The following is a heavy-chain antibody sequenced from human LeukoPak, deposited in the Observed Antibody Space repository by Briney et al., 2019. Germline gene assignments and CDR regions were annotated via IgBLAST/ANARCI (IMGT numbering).Heavy chain of an antibody. D-gene: IGHD2-15*01. CDR2: IYYSGST. Sequence: SDTLSLTCTVSGGSISSSSYYWGWIRRPLGRGLEWIGSIYYSGSTYYNPSLKSRVTISVDTSKNQFSLKLSSVTAADTAVYYCASAAQTLGYCSGGSCYSSRPFDYWGQGTLVTVSS. J-gene: IGHJ4*02. V-gene: IGHV4-39*01. CDR3: ASAAQTLGYCSGGSCYSSRPFDY. CDR1: GGSISSSSYY.